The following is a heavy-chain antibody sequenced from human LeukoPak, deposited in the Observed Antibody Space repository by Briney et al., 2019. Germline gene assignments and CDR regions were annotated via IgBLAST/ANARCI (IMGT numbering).Heavy chain of an antibody. CDR2: INSDGSSI. CDR1: GFTLSSYW. D-gene: IGHD4-11*01. Sequence: QPGGSLRLSCAASGFTLSSYWMHWVRHAPGKGLVWVSRINSDGSSINYADFVKGRFTISRDNAKNTLYLQMNSLRAEDTAVYYCARMTAYRPFDCWGQGTLVTVSS. V-gene: IGHV3-74*01. J-gene: IGHJ4*02. CDR3: ARMTAYRPFDC.